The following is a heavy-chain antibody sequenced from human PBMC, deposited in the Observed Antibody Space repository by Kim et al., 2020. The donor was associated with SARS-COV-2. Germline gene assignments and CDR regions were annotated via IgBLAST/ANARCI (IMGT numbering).Heavy chain of an antibody. J-gene: IGHJ6*02. CDR2: SGST. V-gene: IGHV4-4*02. Sequence: SGSTNYHPALKSRVTISGDKSKNQYTLKLSSVPAADTAVYYCARDRAMDVWGQGTTVTVSS. CDR3: ARDRAMDV.